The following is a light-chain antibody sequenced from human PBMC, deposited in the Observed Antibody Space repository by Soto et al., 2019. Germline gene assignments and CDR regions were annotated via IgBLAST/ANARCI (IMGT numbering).Light chain of an antibody. CDR1: SSDIGGYNF. V-gene: IGLV2-14*03. CDR2: DVN. J-gene: IGLJ2*01. Sequence: QSVLTQPASMSGSPGQSITISCTGTSSDIGGYNFVSWYQRHPGKGPKLLIFDVNFRPSGVSNRFSGSKSENTASLTISGLQPEDEADYYCSSCTTADTVIFGGGTKVTVL. CDR3: SSCTTADTVI.